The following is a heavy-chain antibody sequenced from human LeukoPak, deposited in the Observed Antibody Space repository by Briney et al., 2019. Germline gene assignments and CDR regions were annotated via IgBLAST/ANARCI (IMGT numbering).Heavy chain of an antibody. Sequence: PGGSLRLSCAASGFTFSSYAMHWVRQAPGKGLEWVAVISYDGSNKYYADSVKGRFTISRDNSKNTLYLQMNSLRAEDTAVYYCAGDLSSTSSWATVPDYWGQGTLVTVSS. CDR2: ISYDGSNK. CDR1: GFTFSSYA. D-gene: IGHD2-2*01. V-gene: IGHV3-30-3*01. J-gene: IGHJ4*02. CDR3: AGDLSSTSSWATVPDY.